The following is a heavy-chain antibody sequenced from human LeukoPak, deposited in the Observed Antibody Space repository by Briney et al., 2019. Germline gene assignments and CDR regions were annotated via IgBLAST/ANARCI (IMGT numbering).Heavy chain of an antibody. Sequence: PGGSLRLFCAASGFTFSSYAMSWVRQAPGKGLEWVSAISGSGGSTYYADSVKGRFTISRDNSKNTLYLQMNSLRAEDTAVYYCAKVGEHPVFYDFWSGYYTGYYFDYWGQGTLVTVSS. CDR1: GFTFSSYA. CDR3: AKVGEHPVFYDFWSGYYTGYYFDY. D-gene: IGHD3-3*01. V-gene: IGHV3-23*01. CDR2: ISGSGGST. J-gene: IGHJ4*02.